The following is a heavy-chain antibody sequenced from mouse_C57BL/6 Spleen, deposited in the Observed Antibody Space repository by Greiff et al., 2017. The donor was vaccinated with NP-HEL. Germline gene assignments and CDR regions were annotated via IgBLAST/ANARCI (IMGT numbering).Heavy chain of an antibody. CDR2: INPNNGGT. CDR1: GYTFTDYY. Sequence: EVQLQQSGPELVKPGASVKISCKASGYTFTDYYMNWVKQSHGQSLEWIGDINPNNGGTSYNQKFKGKATLTVDKSSSTAYMELRSLTSEDSAVYYCARSAYDGYYGYWGQGTTLTVSS. D-gene: IGHD2-3*01. CDR3: ARSAYDGYYGY. J-gene: IGHJ2*01. V-gene: IGHV1-26*01.